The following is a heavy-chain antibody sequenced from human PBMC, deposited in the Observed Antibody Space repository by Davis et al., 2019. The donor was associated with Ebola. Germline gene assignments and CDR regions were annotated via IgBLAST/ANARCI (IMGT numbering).Heavy chain of an antibody. CDR3: ARVGSSSGRFDP. D-gene: IGHD6-13*01. V-gene: IGHV4-61*01. CDR2: IYYSGTT. CDR1: GGSVSSGSYY. Sequence: PSETLSLTCTVSGGSVSSGSYYWSWLRQPPGKGLEWSGYIYYSGTTNYNSSLKSRVTISVDTSKSQFSLKLSSVTAADTAVYYCARVGSSSGRFDPWGQGTLVTVSS. J-gene: IGHJ5*02.